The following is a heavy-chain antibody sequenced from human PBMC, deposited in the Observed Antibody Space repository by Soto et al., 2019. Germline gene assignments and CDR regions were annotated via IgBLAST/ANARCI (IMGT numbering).Heavy chain of an antibody. CDR3: ARHEGWTGPDQ. CDR1: GASIGSGGW. Sequence: SETLSLTCAVSGASIGSGGWWSWVRQPPGKGLEWIAEIFHDGNTNYSPSLKSRVTISVDKSQNQFSLNVYSVAAADTAVYYCARHEGWTGPDQWGQGTLVTVSS. V-gene: IGHV4-4*02. CDR2: IFHDGNT. D-gene: IGHD2-8*02. J-gene: IGHJ5*02.